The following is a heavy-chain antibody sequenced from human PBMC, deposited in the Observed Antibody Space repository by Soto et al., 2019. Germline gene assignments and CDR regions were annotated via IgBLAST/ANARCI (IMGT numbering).Heavy chain of an antibody. J-gene: IGHJ4*02. Sequence: GGSLRLSCAASGFPFSSYEMNWVRQAPGKGLEWVSYISSSGSAIYYAESVKGRFTISRDNSKKSLYLQMNSLKAEDTAVYYCARDRGEYGVVLDYWGQGTPVTVSS. CDR2: ISSSGSAI. CDR3: ARDRGEYGVVLDY. D-gene: IGHD4-17*01. V-gene: IGHV3-48*03. CDR1: GFPFSSYE.